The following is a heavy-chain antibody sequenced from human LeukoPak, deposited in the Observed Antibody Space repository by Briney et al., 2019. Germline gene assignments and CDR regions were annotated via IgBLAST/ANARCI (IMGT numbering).Heavy chain of an antibody. CDR2: ISSSSTYI. CDR3: ARDSDFDY. J-gene: IGHJ4*02. Sequence: SGGSLRLSCAASGFTFSSYEMNWVRQAPGKGLEWVSSISSSSTYIYYADSVKGRFTISRDNAKNSLYLQMNSLRAEDTALYHCARDSDFDYWGQGTLVTVSS. CDR1: GFTFSSYE. V-gene: IGHV3-21*01.